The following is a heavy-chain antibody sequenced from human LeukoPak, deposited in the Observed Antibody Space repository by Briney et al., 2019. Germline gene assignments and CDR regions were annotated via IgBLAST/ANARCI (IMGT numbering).Heavy chain of an antibody. D-gene: IGHD3-10*01. Sequence: SVKVSCKSSVGTFSSYAISWVRQAPAQGLEWVGRIIPIHGIANNAQKFQDRVMITADKSTSKVYMPLSSLRSEDTAVYYCASLYYYGSGSYYNRNNWFDPWGQGTLVTVSS. CDR1: VGTFSSYA. J-gene: IGHJ5*02. V-gene: IGHV1-69*04. CDR2: IIPIHGIA. CDR3: ASLYYYGSGSYYNRNNWFDP.